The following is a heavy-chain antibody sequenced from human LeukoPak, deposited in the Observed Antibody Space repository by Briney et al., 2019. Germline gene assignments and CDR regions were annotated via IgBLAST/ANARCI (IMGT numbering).Heavy chain of an antibody. CDR3: AKPARVGAVDY. J-gene: IGHJ4*02. CDR1: GFTFSSYE. D-gene: IGHD6-13*01. CDR2: ISYDGSNK. Sequence: PGGSLRLSCAASGFTFSSYEMNWVRQAPGKGLEWVAVISYDGSNKYYADSVKGRFTISRDNSKNTLYLQMNSLRAEDTAIYYCAKPARVGAVDYWGQGTLVTVSS. V-gene: IGHV3-30*18.